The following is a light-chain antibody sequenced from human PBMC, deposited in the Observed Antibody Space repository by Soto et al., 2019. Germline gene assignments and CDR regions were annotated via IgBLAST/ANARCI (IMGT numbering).Light chain of an antibody. CDR2: GVS. J-gene: IGLJ2*01. Sequence: QSALTQPRSVSGSPGQSVTISCTGTGSDVGNYKYVSWYQQHPGKAPKLIIYGVSKRPSGVPDRFSGSKSGNTASLTISGVQAEDEADYSCCSYAGSYTLIFGGGTKLTVL. CDR3: CSYAGSYTLI. CDR1: GSDVGNYKY. V-gene: IGLV2-11*01.